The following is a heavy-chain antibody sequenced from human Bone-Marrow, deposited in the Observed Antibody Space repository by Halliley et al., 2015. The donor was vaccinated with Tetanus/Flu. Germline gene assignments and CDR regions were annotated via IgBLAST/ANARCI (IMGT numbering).Heavy chain of an antibody. Sequence: DWVAGIANDGSKILYADSVKGRFTISRDNSRDTLFLQMNSLRIEDTAMYYCARSIWAHRHLDPWGRGTLVSVSS. J-gene: IGHJ2*01. D-gene: IGHD2-2*02. CDR2: IANDGSKI. CDR3: ARSIWAHRHLDP. V-gene: IGHV3-30*03.